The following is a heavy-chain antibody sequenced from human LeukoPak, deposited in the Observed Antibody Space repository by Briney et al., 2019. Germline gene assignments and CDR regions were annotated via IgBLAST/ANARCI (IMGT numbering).Heavy chain of an antibody. CDR3: AAQSTVTTYYLNWYFDL. J-gene: IGHJ2*01. Sequence: GGSLRLSCAASGFTFSSYEMNWVRQAPGKGLEWVSYISSGSTIYYADSVKGRFTISRDNAKNSLYLQMNSLRAEDTAVYYCAAQSTVTTYYLNWYFDLWSRGTLVTVPS. CDR1: GFTFSSYE. CDR2: ISSGSTI. V-gene: IGHV3-48*03. D-gene: IGHD4-17*01.